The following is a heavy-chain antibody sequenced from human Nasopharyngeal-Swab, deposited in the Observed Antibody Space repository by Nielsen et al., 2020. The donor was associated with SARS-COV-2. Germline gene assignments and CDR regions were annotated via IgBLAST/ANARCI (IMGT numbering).Heavy chain of an antibody. V-gene: IGHV4-34*01. J-gene: IGHJ4*02. D-gene: IGHD5-24*01. CDR2: INHSGST. Sequence: RQAPGKGLGWIGEINHSGSTNYNPSLKSRVTISVDTSKNQFSLKLSSVTAADTAVYYCARGPSYRWGGVMGLGETHRRYYFDYWGQGTLVTVSS. CDR3: ARGPSYRWGGVMGLGETHRRYYFDY.